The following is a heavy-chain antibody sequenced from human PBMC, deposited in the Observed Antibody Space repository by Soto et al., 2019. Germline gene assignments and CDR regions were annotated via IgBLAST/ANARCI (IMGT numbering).Heavy chain of an antibody. CDR1: GFTFRDFC. V-gene: IGHV3-21*01. Sequence: GGPLRLSCAAPGFTFRDFCLNWGRRAPGKGLEWVSCISSEGGYMSYADPLKGRFTISRDHAKNSLYLHMNSLRAEDTAVYYCAKAHNAYYYDCTHYPDFDYRGQGTLVTVSS. J-gene: IGHJ4*02. D-gene: IGHD3-22*01. CDR3: AKAHNAYYYDCTHYPDFDY. CDR2: ISSEGGYM.